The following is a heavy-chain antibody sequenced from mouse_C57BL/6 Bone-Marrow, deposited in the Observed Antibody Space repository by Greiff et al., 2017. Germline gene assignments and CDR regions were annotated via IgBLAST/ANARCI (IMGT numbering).Heavy chain of an antibody. Sequence: QVQLQQPGAELVKPGASVKLSCKASGYTFTSYWLHWVKQRPGQGLEWIGMLHPNSGSTNYTEKFKSKATLTVDKSSSTAYMHLSSLTSDDSAVYYCARWGLRRGAYWGQGTLVTVSA. J-gene: IGHJ3*01. CDR1: GYTFTSYW. CDR2: LHPNSGST. V-gene: IGHV1-64*01. D-gene: IGHD2-4*01. CDR3: ARWGLRRGAY.